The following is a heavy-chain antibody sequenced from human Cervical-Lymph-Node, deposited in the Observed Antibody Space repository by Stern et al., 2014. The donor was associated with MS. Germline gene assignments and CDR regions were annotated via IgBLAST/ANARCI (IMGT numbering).Heavy chain of an antibody. D-gene: IGHD5-18*01. J-gene: IGHJ4*02. CDR3: ARIRYSYGTYFDY. CDR2: LFSNDEK. CDR1: GFSLSNARMG. V-gene: IGHV2-26*01. Sequence: ESGPVLVKPTETLTLTCTVSGFSLSNARMGVSWIRQPPGKALEWLAHLFSNDEKSYSTSLKSRLTISKDTSKSQVVLTMTNMDPVDTATYYCARIRYSYGTYFDYWGQGTLVTVSS.